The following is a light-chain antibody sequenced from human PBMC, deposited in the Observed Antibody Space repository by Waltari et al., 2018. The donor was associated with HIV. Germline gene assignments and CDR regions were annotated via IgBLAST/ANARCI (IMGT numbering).Light chain of an antibody. Sequence: SYVLTQSPSVSVALGQTASIACGGNNIWSKSVHWYQQKPGQAPALVIYDDRDRPSGIPERFSGSNSGHTATLSIGRVEAGDEADYYCQVWESSSDHVVIGGGTKLTV. CDR2: DDR. CDR3: QVWESSSDHVV. J-gene: IGLJ2*01. CDR1: NIWSKS. V-gene: IGLV3-21*02.